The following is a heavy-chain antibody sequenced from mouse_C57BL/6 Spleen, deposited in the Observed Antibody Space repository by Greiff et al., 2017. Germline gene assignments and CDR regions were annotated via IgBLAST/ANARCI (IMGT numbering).Heavy chain of an antibody. CDR3: ARSRDYEMAY. V-gene: IGHV1-50*01. CDR1: GYTFTSYW. Sequence: QVQLLQPGAVLVKPGASVKLSCTASGYTFTSYWMQWVKQRPGQGLEWIGEIDPFDSYTNYTQKFKGKATLTVDTSSSTAYMQLSSLTSEDSAVYYCARSRDYEMAYWGQGTLVTVSA. J-gene: IGHJ3*01. CDR2: IDPFDSYT. D-gene: IGHD2-4*01.